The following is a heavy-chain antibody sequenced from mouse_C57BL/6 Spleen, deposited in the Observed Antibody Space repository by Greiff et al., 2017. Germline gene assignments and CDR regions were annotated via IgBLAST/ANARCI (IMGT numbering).Heavy chain of an antibody. CDR2: ISSGSSTI. D-gene: IGHD2-3*01. Sequence: EVQLQQSGGGLVKPGGSLKLSCAASGFTFSDYGMHWVRQAPEKGLEWVAYISSGSSTIYYADTVKGRFTISRDNAKNTLFLQMTSLRSEDTAMYYCASGYDGYLFAYWGQGTLVTVSA. V-gene: IGHV5-17*01. CDR3: ASGYDGYLFAY. J-gene: IGHJ3*01. CDR1: GFTFSDYG.